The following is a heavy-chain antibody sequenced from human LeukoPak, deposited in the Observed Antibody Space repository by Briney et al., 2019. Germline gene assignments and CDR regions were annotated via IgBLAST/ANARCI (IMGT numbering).Heavy chain of an antibody. CDR3: ARCLIVTVAARGYRCYMDV. CDR1: GGSFNGYY. CDR2: ISHSGNT. Sequence: PSETLSLICGVSGGSFNGYYWSWIRQLPGKGLEWIGEISHSGNTNYNPSLKSRVTMSVGMSTKQLSLRLNSVTAADTAVYYCARCLIVTVAARGYRCYMDVWGNGTTVAVSS. J-gene: IGHJ6*03. V-gene: IGHV4-34*01. D-gene: IGHD2-21*02.